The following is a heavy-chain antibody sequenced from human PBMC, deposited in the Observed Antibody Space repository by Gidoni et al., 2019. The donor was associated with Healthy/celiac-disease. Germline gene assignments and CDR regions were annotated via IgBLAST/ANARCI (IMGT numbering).Heavy chain of an antibody. J-gene: IGHJ4*02. D-gene: IGHD6-6*01. Sequence: TISRDNSKNTLYLQMNSLRAEDTAVYYCANVGGSSSSYWGQGTLVTVSS. V-gene: IGHV3-23*01. CDR3: ANVGGSSSSY.